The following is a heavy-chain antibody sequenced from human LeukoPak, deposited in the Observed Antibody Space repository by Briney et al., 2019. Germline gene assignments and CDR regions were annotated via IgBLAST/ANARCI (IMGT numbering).Heavy chain of an antibody. CDR1: GYTFTSYE. CDR2: MNPNSGNT. Sequence: ASVKVSCKASGYTFTSYEINWVRQASGQGLEWMGWMNPNSGNTGYAQEVQGRVTMTRNTSISTAYMELSSLRSEDTAVYYCARGSGTLTSGYNMDYWGQGTLVTVSS. J-gene: IGHJ4*02. CDR3: ARGSGTLTSGYNMDY. V-gene: IGHV1-8*01. D-gene: IGHD3-3*01.